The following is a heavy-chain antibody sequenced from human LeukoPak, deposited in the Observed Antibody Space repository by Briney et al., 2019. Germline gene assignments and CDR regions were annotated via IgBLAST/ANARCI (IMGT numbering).Heavy chain of an antibody. V-gene: IGHV2-5*01. D-gene: IGHD3-10*01. Sequence: TLSLTCTVSGYSISSGYYWGWIRQPPGKALEWLALIYWNDDKRYSPSLKSRLTITKDTSKNQVVLTMTNMDPVDTATYYCAHRLLDSGSGFDYWGQGTLVTVSS. CDR2: IYWNDDK. CDR1: GYSISSGYYW. J-gene: IGHJ4*02. CDR3: AHRLLDSGSGFDY.